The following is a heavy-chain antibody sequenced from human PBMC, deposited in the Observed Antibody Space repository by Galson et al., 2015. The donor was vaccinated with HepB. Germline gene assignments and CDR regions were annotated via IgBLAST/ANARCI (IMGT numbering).Heavy chain of an antibody. J-gene: IGHJ4*02. CDR2: IYRGGNT. CDR3: VRGGAYGDENY. CDR1: GFTVNNNY. D-gene: IGHD4-17*01. Sequence: SLRLSCAAPGFTVNNNYMNWVRQAPGKGLEWLSTIYRGGNTFYADSVKGRFTISRDNSKNTLYLQMNGLRAEDTAVYYCVRGGAYGDENYWGQGSLVTVSS. V-gene: IGHV3-66*01.